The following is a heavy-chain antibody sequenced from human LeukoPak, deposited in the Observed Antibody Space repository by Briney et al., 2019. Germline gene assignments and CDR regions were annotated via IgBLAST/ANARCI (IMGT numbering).Heavy chain of an antibody. V-gene: IGHV3-30*02. CDR1: GFTFRNYV. CDR3: AEASYYYYMDV. CDR2: IQYDGSNK. Sequence: GGSLRLSCAASGFTFRNYVMHWVRQAPGKGLEWVAFIQYDGSNKYYADSVKGRFTISRDNAKNSLYLQMNSLRAEDTAVYYCAEASYYYYMDVWGKGTTVTVS. J-gene: IGHJ6*03.